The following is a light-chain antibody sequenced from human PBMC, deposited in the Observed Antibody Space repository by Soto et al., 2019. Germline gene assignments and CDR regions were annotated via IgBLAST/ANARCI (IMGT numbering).Light chain of an antibody. Sequence: IQMTQSPSSLSASVGDRVTITCRASQSISSYLNWYQQKPGKAPKLLIYAASSLQSGVPSRFIVSGSGTDFTLTISSLQPEDFATYYCQQSYSTLWTFGQGTKLEIK. CDR2: AAS. CDR1: QSISSY. J-gene: IGKJ2*02. V-gene: IGKV1-39*01. CDR3: QQSYSTLWT.